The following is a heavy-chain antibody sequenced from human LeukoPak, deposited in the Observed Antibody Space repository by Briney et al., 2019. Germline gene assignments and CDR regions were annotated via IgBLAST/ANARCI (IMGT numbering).Heavy chain of an antibody. CDR3: AREPFDS. CDR1: GFTFSSFE. Sequence: GGSLRLSCAASGFTFSSFEMNWVRQAPGKGLEWVSYISSGGSTIYQADSVKGRFTISRDNAKNSLYLQMNSLRVEDTAVYYCAREPFDSWGQGTLVTVSS. J-gene: IGHJ4*02. V-gene: IGHV3-48*03. CDR2: ISSGGSTI.